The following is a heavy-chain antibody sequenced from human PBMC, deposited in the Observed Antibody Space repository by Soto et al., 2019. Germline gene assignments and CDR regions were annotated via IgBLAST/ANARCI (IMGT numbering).Heavy chain of an antibody. Sequence: QVQLQQSGPGLVEPSGTLSLTCAGSAGSVNSPNWWNWDRQPPETGLEWIGEMHHSGSSNYNPSLNTRLTLSVDKSNNELSMNLNSVTAADTAIYYCGRANRSGSPIDSGGQGILVTVSS. CDR1: AGSVNSPNW. V-gene: IGHV4-4*02. J-gene: IGHJ4*02. CDR2: MHHSGSS. CDR3: GRANRSGSPIDS. D-gene: IGHD6-19*01.